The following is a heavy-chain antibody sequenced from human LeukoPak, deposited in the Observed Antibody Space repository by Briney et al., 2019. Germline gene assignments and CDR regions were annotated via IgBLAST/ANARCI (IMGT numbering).Heavy chain of an antibody. CDR1: GGTFSSYA. V-gene: IGHV1-69*05. CDR3: ARGSRSYDSSGYYYGY. Sequence: ASVKVSCKASGGTFSSYAISWVRQAPGQGLEWMGGILPIFGTANYAQKFQGRVTITTDESTSTAYMELSSLRSEDTAVYYCARGSRSYDSSGYYYGYWGQGTLVTVSS. CDR2: ILPIFGTA. D-gene: IGHD3-22*01. J-gene: IGHJ4*02.